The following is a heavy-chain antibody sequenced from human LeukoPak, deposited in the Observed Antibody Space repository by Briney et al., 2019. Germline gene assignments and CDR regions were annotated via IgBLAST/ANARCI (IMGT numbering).Heavy chain of an antibody. CDR1: GFTFDDYT. CDR3: AKDMLEGSGSLDY. J-gene: IGHJ4*02. V-gene: IGHV3-43*01. Sequence: PGGSLRLSCAASGFTFDDYTMHWVRQAPGKGLEWVSLISWDGGSTYYADSVKGRFTISRDNSKNSLYLQMSSLRTEDTALYYCAKDMLEGSGSLDYWGQGTLVTVSS. CDR2: ISWDGGST. D-gene: IGHD1-26*01.